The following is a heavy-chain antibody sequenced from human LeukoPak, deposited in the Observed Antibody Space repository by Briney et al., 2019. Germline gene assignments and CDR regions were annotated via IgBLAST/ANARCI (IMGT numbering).Heavy chain of an antibody. CDR2: IKQDGSEK. J-gene: IGHJ5*02. V-gene: IGHV3-7*03. CDR1: GFTFSSYW. Sequence: GGSLRLSCAASGFTFSSYWMSWVRQAPGKGLEWVANIKQDGSEKYYVDSVKGRFTISRDNAKNSLYLQMNSLRAEDTAMYYCARGGYCSPTTCFGFDPWGQGTLVTVSS. D-gene: IGHD2-2*01. CDR3: ARGGYCSPTTCFGFDP.